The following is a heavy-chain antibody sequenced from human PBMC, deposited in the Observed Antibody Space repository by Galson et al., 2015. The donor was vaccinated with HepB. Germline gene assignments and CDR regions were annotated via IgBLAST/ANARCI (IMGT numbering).Heavy chain of an antibody. CDR2: INHSGST. Sequence: ETLSLPCAVYGGSFSGYYWSWIRQPPGKGLEWIGEINHSGSTNYNPSLKSRVTISVDTSKNQFSLQLSSVTAADTAVYYCARRYSSGWLPFDYWGQGTLVTVAS. V-gene: IGHV4-34*01. J-gene: IGHJ4*02. CDR3: ARRYSSGWLPFDY. D-gene: IGHD6-19*01. CDR1: GGSFSGYY.